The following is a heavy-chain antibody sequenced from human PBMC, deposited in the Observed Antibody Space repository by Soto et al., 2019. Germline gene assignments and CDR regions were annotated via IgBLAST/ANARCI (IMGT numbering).Heavy chain of an antibody. V-gene: IGHV2-5*02. Sequence: QITLKESGPTLVKPTQTLTLTCTFSGFSLSTSGVGVGWIRQPPGKALEWLAFLYWDDDKRYSPSLKSRLTITKDTSKNQVLLTRTNMDTVDTATYYCARTSVNWGSRGLVDYWGQGTLVTVAS. CDR3: ARTSVNWGSRGLVDY. D-gene: IGHD7-27*01. CDR2: LYWDDDK. CDR1: GFSLSTSGVG. J-gene: IGHJ4*02.